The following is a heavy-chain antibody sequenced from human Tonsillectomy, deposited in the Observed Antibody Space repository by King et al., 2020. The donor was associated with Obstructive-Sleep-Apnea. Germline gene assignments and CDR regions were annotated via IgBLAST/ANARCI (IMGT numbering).Heavy chain of an antibody. D-gene: IGHD3-22*01. V-gene: IGHV3-23*04. CDR3: AKDGDDNSGYCPYYFDY. CDR2: IRGSGGKT. Sequence: VQLVESGGGLVQPGGSLRLSCAVSGFTFSSYAMSWVRQAPGKGLEWVSAIRGSGGKTYYADSVKGRFTISRDNSKNTLYLQMNSLRAEDTAVYYCAKDGDDNSGYCPYYFDYWGQGTLVTVSS. J-gene: IGHJ4*02. CDR1: GFTFSSYA.